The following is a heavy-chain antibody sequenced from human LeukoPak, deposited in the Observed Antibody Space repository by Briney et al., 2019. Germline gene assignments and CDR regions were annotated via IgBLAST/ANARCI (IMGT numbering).Heavy chain of an antibody. CDR2: ISYDGSNK. CDR1: GFTFSSYG. J-gene: IGHJ6*02. D-gene: IGHD5-12*01. CDR3: AKDDRRDSGYVHYYYYYGMDV. V-gene: IGHV3-30*18. Sequence: GGSLRLSCAASGFTFSSYGMHWVRQAPGKGLVWVAVISYDGSNKYYADSVKGRFTISRDNSKNTLYLQMNSLRAEDTAVYYCAKDDRRDSGYVHYYYYYGMDVWGQGTTVTVSS.